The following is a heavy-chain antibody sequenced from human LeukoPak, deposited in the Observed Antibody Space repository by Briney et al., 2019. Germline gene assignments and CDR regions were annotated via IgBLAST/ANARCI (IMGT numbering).Heavy chain of an antibody. CDR2: INHSGST. J-gene: IGHJ4*02. CDR1: GGSFSGYY. CDR3: ARGRTYSSSSDY. D-gene: IGHD6-6*01. V-gene: IGHV4-34*01. Sequence: SETPSLTCAVYGGSFSGYYWSWIRQPPGKGLEWIGEINHSGSTNYNPSLKSRVTISVDTSKNQFSLKLSSVTAADTAVYYCARGRTYSSSSDYWGQGTLVTVSS.